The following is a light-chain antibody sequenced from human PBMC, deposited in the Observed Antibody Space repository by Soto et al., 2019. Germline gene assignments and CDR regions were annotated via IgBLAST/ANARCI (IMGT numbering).Light chain of an antibody. CDR2: DAS. V-gene: IGKV3-11*01. CDR1: QSVSSY. J-gene: IGKJ5*01. CDR3: QYYGNSRIT. Sequence: EIVLTQSPATLSLSPGERATLSCRASQSVSSYLAWYQQKAGQAPRLLIYDASNRAAGTPARFSGSGSGTDFTLTINRLEPEDFAVYYCQYYGNSRITFGQGTRLEIK.